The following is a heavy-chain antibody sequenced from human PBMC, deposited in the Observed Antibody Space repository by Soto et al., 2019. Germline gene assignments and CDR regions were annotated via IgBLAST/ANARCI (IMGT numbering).Heavy chain of an antibody. CDR2: IYPGDSDT. J-gene: IGHJ6*02. Sequence: DSLKISCKGSGYTFSSYWVAWVRQMPGKGLEWMGSIYPGDSDTKYSPSFRGQVTISADKPIRTAYLQWSSLKASDTAMYYCASGLYYYGVDFWGQGTPVTVSS. V-gene: IGHV5-51*04. CDR3: ASGLYYYGVDF. CDR1: GYTFSSYW. D-gene: IGHD3-10*01.